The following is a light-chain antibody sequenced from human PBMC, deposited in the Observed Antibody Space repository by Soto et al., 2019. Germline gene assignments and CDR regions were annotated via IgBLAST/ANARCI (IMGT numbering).Light chain of an antibody. V-gene: IGKV1-33*01. CDR1: QSIGSY. CDR3: QQYDNLPPIT. J-gene: IGKJ5*01. CDR2: AAS. Sequence: DFPMTQSPSSLSASFGDGVTIXXRTGQSIGSYLNWYQHKPGKAPKLXXYAASSLQSGVPSRFSGSGSGTDFTFTISSLQPEDIATYYCQQYDNLPPITFGQGTRLDIK.